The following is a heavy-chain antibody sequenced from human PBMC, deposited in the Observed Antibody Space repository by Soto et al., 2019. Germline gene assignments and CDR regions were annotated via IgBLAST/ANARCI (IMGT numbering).Heavy chain of an antibody. V-gene: IGHV3-33*01. Sequence: PVGSLRLSCAASGFTFSSYGMHWVRQAPGKGLEWVAVIWYDGSNKYYADSVKGRFTISRDNSKNTLYLQMNSLRAEDTAVYYCARGLAVAGPSEYFQHWGQGTLVTVSS. CDR3: ARGLAVAGPSEYFQH. CDR1: GFTFSSYG. CDR2: IWYDGSNK. J-gene: IGHJ1*01. D-gene: IGHD6-19*01.